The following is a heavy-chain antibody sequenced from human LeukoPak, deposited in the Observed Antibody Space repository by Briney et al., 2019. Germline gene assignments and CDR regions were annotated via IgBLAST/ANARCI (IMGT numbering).Heavy chain of an antibody. V-gene: IGHV1-18*01. CDR2: ISAYNDNT. Sequence: ASVKVSCKASGYTFISYSISWVRQSPGQGLEWVGWISAYNDNTNYAQKLQGIVTMTTDTSTSTAYMERRSLRSDDTAVYYCARGLGMGYCSGGSCYPADFWGQGTLVTVSS. CDR3: ARGLGMGYCSGGSCYPADF. CDR1: GYTFISYS. J-gene: IGHJ4*02. D-gene: IGHD2-15*01.